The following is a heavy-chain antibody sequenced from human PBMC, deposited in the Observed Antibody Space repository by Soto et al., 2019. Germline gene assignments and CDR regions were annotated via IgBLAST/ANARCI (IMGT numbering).Heavy chain of an antibody. CDR3: ARGVGSSPPRY. J-gene: IGHJ4*02. Sequence: PSETLSLTCTVSGGSISVDDWSWIRQPPGQALEWIGYIYDSGSPYYNPSLRRRVIISADPSKNQISLKLTSATAADTAVYYCARGVGSSPPRYWGRGTLVTVSS. CDR2: IYDSGSP. V-gene: IGHV4-59*01. CDR1: GGSISVDD. D-gene: IGHD1-26*01.